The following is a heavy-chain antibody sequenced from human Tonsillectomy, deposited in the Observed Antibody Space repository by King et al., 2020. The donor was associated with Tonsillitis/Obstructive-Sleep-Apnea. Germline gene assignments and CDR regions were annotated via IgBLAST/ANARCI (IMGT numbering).Heavy chain of an antibody. Sequence: VQLVESGAEVKKPGASVKVSCEASGYTFTSYYMHWLRQAPGQGPEWMGVISPSGGSKSYAQKFQGRVTMTRVTSTSTVYMELSSLRSEDTAVYYCARAPGTIGTTPFDYWGQGTLVTVSS. CDR3: ARAPGTIGTTPFDY. CDR1: GYTFTSYY. V-gene: IGHV1-46*01. D-gene: IGHD1-1*01. CDR2: ISPSGGSK. J-gene: IGHJ4*02.